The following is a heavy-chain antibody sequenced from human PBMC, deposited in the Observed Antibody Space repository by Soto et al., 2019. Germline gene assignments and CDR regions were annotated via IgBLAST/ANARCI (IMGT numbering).Heavy chain of an antibody. CDR1: GFTFSSYA. Sequence: GGSLRLSCAASGFTFSSYAMSWVRQAPGKGLEWVSAISGSGGSTYYADSVKGRFTISRDNSKNTLYLQMNSLRAEDTAVYYCAKDVYDYIWGSYRYTPFDYWGQGTLVTVSS. J-gene: IGHJ4*02. CDR2: ISGSGGST. V-gene: IGHV3-23*01. D-gene: IGHD3-16*02. CDR3: AKDVYDYIWGSYRYTPFDY.